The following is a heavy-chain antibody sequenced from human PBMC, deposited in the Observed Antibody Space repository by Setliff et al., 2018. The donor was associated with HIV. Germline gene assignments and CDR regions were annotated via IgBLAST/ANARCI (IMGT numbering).Heavy chain of an antibody. CDR2: INHSGST. Sequence: SETLSLTCVVYGESFSGYYWSWVRQPPGKGLEWIGEINHSGSTNYNPSLKSRVTISLDTSKNQFSLKLSSVTTADTAVYYCARESPHGGDYILTTYYMDVWGKGTTVTV. J-gene: IGHJ6*03. V-gene: IGHV4-34*01. CDR3: ARESPHGGDYILTTYYMDV. CDR1: GESFSGYY. D-gene: IGHD4-17*01.